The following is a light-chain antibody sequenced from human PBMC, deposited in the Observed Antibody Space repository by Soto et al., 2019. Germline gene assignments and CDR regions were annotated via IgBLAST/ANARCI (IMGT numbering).Light chain of an antibody. CDR3: MQGTHWPPVT. Sequence: DVVMTQSPLSLPVTLGQPASISCRSSQSIVYSDGNAYLSWFQQRPGQSPRRLIYKAFNRDSGVPDRFSGSGSGTDFTLKISRVEAEDVRVYYCMQGTHWPPVTFGQGTKLEIK. V-gene: IGKV2-30*01. J-gene: IGKJ2*01. CDR2: KAF. CDR1: QSIVYSDGNAY.